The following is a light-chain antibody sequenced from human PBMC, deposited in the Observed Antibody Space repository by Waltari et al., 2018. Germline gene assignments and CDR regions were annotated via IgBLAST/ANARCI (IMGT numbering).Light chain of an antibody. Sequence: SYELTQPPSVSVSPGQTARITCSGDALPKQYAYWYQQKPGQAPVLVIYKDSERPSGVPERVSGSSSGTTVTLTISGVQAEDEADYYCQSADSRGTYVVFGGGTKLTVL. J-gene: IGLJ2*01. CDR2: KDS. CDR3: QSADSRGTYVV. V-gene: IGLV3-25*03. CDR1: ALPKQY.